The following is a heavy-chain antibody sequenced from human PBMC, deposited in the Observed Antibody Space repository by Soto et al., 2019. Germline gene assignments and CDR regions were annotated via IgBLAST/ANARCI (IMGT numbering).Heavy chain of an antibody. CDR3: ARDVVVVPAAYPEYYGMDV. Sequence: QVQLVQSGAEVKKPGASVKVSCKASGYTFTSYGISWVRQAPGQGLEWMGWISAYNGNTNYAQKLQGRVTMTTDTSASTAYMERRSLRSDDTAVYYCARDVVVVPAAYPEYYGMDVWGQGTTVTVSS. V-gene: IGHV1-18*01. CDR2: ISAYNGNT. J-gene: IGHJ6*02. D-gene: IGHD2-2*01. CDR1: GYTFTSYG.